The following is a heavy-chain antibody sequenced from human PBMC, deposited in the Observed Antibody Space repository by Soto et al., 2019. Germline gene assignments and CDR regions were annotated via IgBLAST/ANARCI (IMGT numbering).Heavy chain of an antibody. Sequence: GESLKISCKVSGYSFSNYWIGWVRQMPGKGLEWMGIIYPGDSDTRYNPSFRGQVTISADKSISTAYLQWGGLKASDTAMYYCATSPATGTSRYFDYWGRGTLVTVSS. D-gene: IGHD1-7*01. CDR1: GYSFSNYW. CDR2: IYPGDSDT. V-gene: IGHV5-51*01. J-gene: IGHJ4*02. CDR3: ATSPATGTSRYFDY.